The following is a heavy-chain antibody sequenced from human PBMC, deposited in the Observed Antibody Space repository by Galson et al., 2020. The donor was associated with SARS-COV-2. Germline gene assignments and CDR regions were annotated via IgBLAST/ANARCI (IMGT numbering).Heavy chain of an antibody. Sequence: SETLSLTCAASGGSFSNYYWSWIRQPPGKRLEWIGEIHHSGSANYNPSPKSQVTISAVTTKNQNSLKLTSVTAADTAVYYCARRQYDVSNAYYVSGYDYWGQGTLVTVSS. V-gene: IGHV4-34*01. CDR1: GGSFSNYY. CDR2: IHHSGSA. D-gene: IGHD3-22*01. J-gene: IGHJ4*02. CDR3: ARRQYDVSNAYYVSGYDY.